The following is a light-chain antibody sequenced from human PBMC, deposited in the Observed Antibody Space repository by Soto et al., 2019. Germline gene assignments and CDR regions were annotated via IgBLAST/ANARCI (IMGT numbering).Light chain of an antibody. CDR1: QIVSSSY. V-gene: IGKV3-20*01. CDR3: QQYGSSTWT. Sequence: EIVLTQSPGTLSLSPGERATLSCRASQIVSSSYLAWYQQKPGQAPRLLIYAASSRATGIPDRFSGSGSGTDFTLTISRLEPEDFAVYYCQQYGSSTWTFGQGTKVDIK. J-gene: IGKJ1*01. CDR2: AAS.